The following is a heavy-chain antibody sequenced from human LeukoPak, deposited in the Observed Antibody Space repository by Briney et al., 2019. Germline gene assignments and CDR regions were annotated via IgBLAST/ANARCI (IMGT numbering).Heavy chain of an antibody. CDR3: VAGYSSGWYGY. Sequence: GGSLRLSCAASGFTFSNYGMHWVRQAPGKGLEWVAVVWHDGRNKYYADSVKGRFTISRDNSKNTLYLQMSSLRAEDTAVYYCVAGYSSGWYGYWGQGTLVTVSS. CDR2: VWHDGRNK. CDR1: GFTFSNYG. D-gene: IGHD6-19*01. J-gene: IGHJ4*02. V-gene: IGHV3-30*02.